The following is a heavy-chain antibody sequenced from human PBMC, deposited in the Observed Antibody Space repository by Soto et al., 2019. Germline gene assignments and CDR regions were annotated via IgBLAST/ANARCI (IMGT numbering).Heavy chain of an antibody. CDR2: ISGSGGST. V-gene: IGHV3-23*01. D-gene: IGHD3-10*01. CDR3: AKDQKGYGSDYYYGMDV. J-gene: IGHJ6*02. Sequence: GGSLRLSCAASGFTFSSYAMSWVRQAPGKGLEWVSAISGSGGSTYYADSVKGRLTISRDNSKNTLYLQMNSLRAEDTAVYYWAKDQKGYGSDYYYGMDVWGQGTTVTVSS. CDR1: GFTFSSYA.